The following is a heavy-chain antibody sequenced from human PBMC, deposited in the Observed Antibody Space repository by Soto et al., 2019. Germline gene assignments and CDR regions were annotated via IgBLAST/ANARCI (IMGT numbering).Heavy chain of an antibody. CDR3: TRGPRSTSTGTGAF. V-gene: IGHV3-74*01. D-gene: IGHD1-1*01. CDR1: GFTFSMYW. CDR2: INDDGIST. Sequence: PWGSLRLSCAASGFTFSMYWMHWVRQVPGKGPEWVSRINDDGISTHYADSVKGRFTISRDNAKNTLYLQMNALRVEDTAVYYCTRGPRSTSTGTGAFWGQGTLVTVSS. J-gene: IGHJ4*02.